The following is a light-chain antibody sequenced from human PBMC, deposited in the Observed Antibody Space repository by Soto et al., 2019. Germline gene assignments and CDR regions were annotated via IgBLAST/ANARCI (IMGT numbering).Light chain of an antibody. V-gene: IGLV1-40*01. CDR2: GNS. Sequence: QAVVTQPPSVSGAPGQRVTISCTGSSSNIGAGYDVHWYQQLPGTAPKLLIYGNSNRPSGVPDRFSGSKSGTSASLAITGIQAEDEADYYCQSYDSRLSAVVFGGGTKLTVL. J-gene: IGLJ3*02. CDR3: QSYDSRLSAVV. CDR1: SSNIGAGYD.